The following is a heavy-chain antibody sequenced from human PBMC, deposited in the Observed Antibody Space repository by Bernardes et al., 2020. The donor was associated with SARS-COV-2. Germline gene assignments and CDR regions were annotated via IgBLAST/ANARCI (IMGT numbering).Heavy chain of an antibody. Sequence: GGSLRLSCAASGFTVSSNYMTWVRQAPGKGLEWVSVIYSGGSTYYADSVKGRFTISRDNSKNTLYLQMNSLRTEDTAVYYCASPQGWNNAFDLWGQGTMVTVSS. CDR1: GFTVSSNY. CDR3: ASPQGWNNAFDL. V-gene: IGHV3-66*02. J-gene: IGHJ3*01. D-gene: IGHD1-1*01. CDR2: IYSGGST.